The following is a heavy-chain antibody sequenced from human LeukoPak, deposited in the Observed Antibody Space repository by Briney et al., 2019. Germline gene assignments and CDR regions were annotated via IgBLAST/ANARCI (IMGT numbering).Heavy chain of an antibody. J-gene: IGHJ3*02. CDR1: GFTFSNAW. Sequence: GGSLRLSRAASGFTFSNAWMSWVRQAPGKGLEWVAVIWYDGSSKYYADSVKGRFTISRDNSKNTLYLQMNSLRAEDTAVYYCAREGDSGIAAPDIWGQGTMVTVSS. CDR3: AREGDSGIAAPDI. D-gene: IGHD6-13*01. V-gene: IGHV3-33*08. CDR2: IWYDGSSK.